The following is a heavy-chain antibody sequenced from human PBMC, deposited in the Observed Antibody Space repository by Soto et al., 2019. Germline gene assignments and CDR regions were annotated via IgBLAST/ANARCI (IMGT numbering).Heavy chain of an antibody. Sequence: EVQLVESGGGLVQPGGSLRLSCAASGFTFSSYSMNWVRQAPGKGLEWVSYISSSSSTIYYADSVKGRFTISRDNAKTSLSLQMNSRRAEDTAVYYCAREGYYLNWFDPWGQGTLVTVSS. D-gene: IGHD3-10*01. CDR1: GFTFSSYS. J-gene: IGHJ5*02. CDR3: AREGYYLNWFDP. CDR2: ISSSSSTI. V-gene: IGHV3-48*04.